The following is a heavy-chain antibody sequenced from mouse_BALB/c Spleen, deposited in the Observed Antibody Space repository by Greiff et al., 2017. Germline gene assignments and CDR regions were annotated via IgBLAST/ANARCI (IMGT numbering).Heavy chain of an antibody. CDR3: ARERALYAMDY. D-gene: IGHD3-3*01. Sequence: EVHLVESGPELVKPGASVKISCKASGYSFTGYYMHWVKQSHVKSLEWIGRINPYNGATSYNQNFKDKASLTVDKSSSTAYMELHSLTSEDSAVYYCARERALYAMDYWGQGTSVTVSS. CDR1: GYSFTGYY. J-gene: IGHJ4*01. V-gene: IGHV1-31*01. CDR2: INPYNGAT.